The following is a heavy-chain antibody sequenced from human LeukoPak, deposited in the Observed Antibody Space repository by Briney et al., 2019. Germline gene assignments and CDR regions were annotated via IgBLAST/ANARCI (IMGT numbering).Heavy chain of an antibody. CDR2: IYYSGST. D-gene: IGHD6-19*01. CDR3: ARHGIAVAGYDY. J-gene: IGHJ4*02. CDR1: GGSINSYY. Sequence: SETLSLTCTVSGGSINSYYWNWIRQPPGKGLEWIGYIYYSGSTNYNPSLKSRVTISVDTSKNQFSLKLSSVTAADTAVYYCARHGIAVAGYDYWGQGTLVTVSS. V-gene: IGHV4-59*08.